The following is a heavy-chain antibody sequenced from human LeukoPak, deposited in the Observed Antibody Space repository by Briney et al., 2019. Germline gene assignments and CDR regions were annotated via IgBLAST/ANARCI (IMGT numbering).Heavy chain of an antibody. D-gene: IGHD1-1*01. CDR1: GYNFTSCD. J-gene: IGHJ6*03. V-gene: IGHV1-8*03. Sequence: ASVKVSCKASGYNFTSCDINWVRQATGQGLEWMGWTNPNSGNTGYAQKFQGRVTITRNTSISTAYMELSSLRSEDTAVYYCARRLVGSLDYYYYMDVWGKGTTVTVSS. CDR2: TNPNSGNT. CDR3: ARRLVGSLDYYYYMDV.